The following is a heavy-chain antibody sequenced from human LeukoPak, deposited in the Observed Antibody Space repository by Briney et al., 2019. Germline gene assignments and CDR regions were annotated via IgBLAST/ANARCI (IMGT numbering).Heavy chain of an antibody. V-gene: IGHV4-34*01. CDR1: GGSFSGYY. Sequence: PSETLSLTCAVYGGSFSGYYWSWIRQPPGKGLEWIGEINHSGSTNYNPSLKSRVTISVDTSKSQFSLKLSSVTAADTAVYYCARAKGTYYYDSSGYYHYYYYYGMDVWGQGTTVTVSS. J-gene: IGHJ6*02. D-gene: IGHD3-22*01. CDR2: INHSGST. CDR3: ARAKGTYYYDSSGYYHYYYYYGMDV.